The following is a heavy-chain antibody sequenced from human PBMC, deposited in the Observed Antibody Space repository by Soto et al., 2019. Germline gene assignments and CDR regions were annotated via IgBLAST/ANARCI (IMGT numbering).Heavy chain of an antibody. CDR3: ERDGGRHSGWIDY. Sequence: QVQLVQSGAEVKKPGASVKVSCKASGGTFSSYSINWVRQAPGQGLEWMGEIIPIFGTANYAQKFQGRVTITADESTSTAYMELSSLSSADTAVSYCERDGGRHSGWIDYWGQGTLVTVSS. J-gene: IGHJ4*02. CDR2: IIPIFGTA. D-gene: IGHD1-26*01. V-gene: IGHV1-69*01. CDR1: GGTFSSYS.